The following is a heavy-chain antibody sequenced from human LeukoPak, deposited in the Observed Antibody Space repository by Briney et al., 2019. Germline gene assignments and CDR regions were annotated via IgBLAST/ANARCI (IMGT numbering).Heavy chain of an antibody. V-gene: IGHV3-33*06. CDR2: IWYDGSNK. J-gene: IGHJ1*01. CDR1: GVTFSSYA. D-gene: IGHD6-19*01. Sequence: GGSLRLSCAASGVTFSSYAMHWVRQAPGKGLEWVAVIWYDGSNKYYADSVKGRFTISRDNSKNTLYLQMNSLRAEDTAVYYCAKGAGQWLVPSEYFQYWGQGTLVTVSS. CDR3: AKGAGQWLVPSEYFQY.